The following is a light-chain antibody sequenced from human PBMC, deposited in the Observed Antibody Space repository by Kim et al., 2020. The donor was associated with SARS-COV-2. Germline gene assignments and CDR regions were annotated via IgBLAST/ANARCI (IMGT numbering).Light chain of an antibody. CDR1: KLEVKY. Sequence: AAPDQTDSITSSGDKLEVKYAGWYQPKQAQSPVLVIYQDSKRPSGLPERFSGSNSGNTATLTISGTQAMDEADYYCQAWDSSTVVFGGGTQLTVL. J-gene: IGLJ2*01. CDR3: QAWDSSTVV. CDR2: QDS. V-gene: IGLV3-1*01.